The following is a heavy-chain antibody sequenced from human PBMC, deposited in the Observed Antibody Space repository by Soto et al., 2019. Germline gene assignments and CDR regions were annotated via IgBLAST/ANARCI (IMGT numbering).Heavy chain of an antibody. V-gene: IGHV3-30-3*01. J-gene: IGHJ4*02. CDR2: ISYDGSNK. D-gene: IGHD3-3*01. CDR1: GFTFSSYA. CDR3: ARDGVYDFWSGYPDY. Sequence: QVQLVESGGGVVQPGRSLRLSCAASGFTFSSYAMHWVRQAPGKGLEWVAVISYDGSNKYYADSVKGRFTISRDNSKNTLYLQMNSLRAEDTAVYYCARDGVYDFWSGYPDYWGQGTLVTVSS.